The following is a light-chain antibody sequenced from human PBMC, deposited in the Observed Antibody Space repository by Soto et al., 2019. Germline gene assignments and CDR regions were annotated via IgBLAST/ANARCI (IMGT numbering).Light chain of an antibody. CDR1: SSDVGAYNY. J-gene: IGLJ3*02. CDR3: CSYAGSYSWV. CDR2: DVS. V-gene: IGLV2-11*01. Sequence: QSALTQPRSVSGSPGQSVTISCTGTSSDVGAYNYDSWYQHHPGKAPKVMIYDVSERPSGVPDRFSGSKSDNKASLTISGLQAEDEADYYCCSYAGSYSWVFGGGTQLTVL.